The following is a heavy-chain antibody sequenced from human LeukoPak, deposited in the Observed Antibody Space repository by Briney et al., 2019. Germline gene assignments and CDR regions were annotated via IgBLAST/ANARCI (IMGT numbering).Heavy chain of an antibody. CDR2: IDPYTGNT. Sequence: VASVKVSCKASGYTFVGNYLHWVRQAPGQGLEWMAWIDPYTGNTHYAQKFQGRITMTRDTSVSTTYMELSWLTSDDTARYYCAREYSASEHWGQGTLVTVSS. CDR3: AREYSASEH. V-gene: IGHV1-2*02. J-gene: IGHJ4*02. D-gene: IGHD5-12*01. CDR1: GYTFVGNY.